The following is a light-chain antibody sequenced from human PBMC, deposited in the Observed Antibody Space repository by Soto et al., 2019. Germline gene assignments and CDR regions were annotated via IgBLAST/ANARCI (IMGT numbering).Light chain of an antibody. V-gene: IGLV2-8*01. CDR3: YSYAGRNIWV. Sequence: QSALAQPPSASGSPGQSVTISCTGSGSDIGAYNFVSWYQQHPGKAPKLMIFGVTERPSGVPDRFSGSKSGNTASLTVSGLQADDEAVYYCYSYAGRNIWVFGGGTKVTV. J-gene: IGLJ3*02. CDR2: GVT. CDR1: GSDIGAYNF.